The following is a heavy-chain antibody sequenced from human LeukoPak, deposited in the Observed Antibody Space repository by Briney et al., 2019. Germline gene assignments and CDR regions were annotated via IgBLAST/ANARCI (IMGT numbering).Heavy chain of an antibody. CDR2: INPNSGGT. J-gene: IGHJ3*02. D-gene: IGHD5-18*01. CDR1: GYTFTGYY. Sequence: ASVKVSCKASGYTFTGYYMHWVRQAPGQGLEWMGWINPNSGGTNYAQKFQGRVTMTRDTSISTAYMELSRLSSDDTAVYYCARAEYSYGYRADAFDIWGQGTMVTVSS. V-gene: IGHV1-2*02. CDR3: ARAEYSYGYRADAFDI.